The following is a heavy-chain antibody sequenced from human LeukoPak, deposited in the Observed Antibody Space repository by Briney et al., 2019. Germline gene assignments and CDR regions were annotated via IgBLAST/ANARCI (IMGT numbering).Heavy chain of an antibody. Sequence: SETLSLTCAVYGGSFSGYYWSWIRQPPGKGLEWRGEINHSGSTHYNPSLRTRVTISVDTSKNQFSLKLSSVTAADTAVYYCATTSGWPVDAFDIWGQGTMVTVSS. CDR2: INHSGST. CDR1: GGSFSGYY. CDR3: ATTSGWPVDAFDI. V-gene: IGHV4-34*01. D-gene: IGHD6-19*01. J-gene: IGHJ3*02.